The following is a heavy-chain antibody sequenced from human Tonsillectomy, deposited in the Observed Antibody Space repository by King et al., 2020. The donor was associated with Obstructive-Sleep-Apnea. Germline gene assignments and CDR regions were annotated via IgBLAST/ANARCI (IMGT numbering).Heavy chain of an antibody. V-gene: IGHV1-58*02. CDR1: GFTFTSSA. CDR3: AADPWAPDFQYYYYYYGMDV. D-gene: IGHD7-27*01. CDR2: IVVGSGNT. Sequence: QLVQSGPEVKKPGTSVKVSCKASGFTFTSSAMQWVRQARGQRLEGIGWIVVGSGNTNYAQKFQERVTITRDMSTSTAYMELSSLRSEDTAVYYCAADPWAPDFQYYYYYYGMDVWGQGTTVTVSS. J-gene: IGHJ6*02.